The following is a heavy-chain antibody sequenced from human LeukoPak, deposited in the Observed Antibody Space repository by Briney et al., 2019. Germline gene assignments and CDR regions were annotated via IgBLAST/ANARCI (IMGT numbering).Heavy chain of an antibody. CDR1: GFTLSSYW. V-gene: IGHV3-7*01. CDR2: IKEDGSEK. D-gene: IGHD6-6*01. J-gene: IGHJ4*02. Sequence: RAGGSLRLSCAASGFTLSSYWMSWVRQAPGKGLEWVANIKEDGSEKYYVDSVKGRFTITRDNAKNSLFLQMNGLRAEDTAVYYCARRGGSSSRRSPIDYWGQGTLVTVSS. CDR3: ARRGGSSSRRSPIDY.